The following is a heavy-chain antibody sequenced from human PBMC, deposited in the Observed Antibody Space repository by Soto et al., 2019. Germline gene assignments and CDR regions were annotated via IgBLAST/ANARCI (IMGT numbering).Heavy chain of an antibody. Sequence: PSETLSLTCAVSGGSISSGGYSWSWIRQPPGKGLEWIGYIYHSGSTYYNPSLKSRVTISVDRSKNQFSLKLSSVTAADTAVYYCASSSDYGGNSGWGQGTLVTVSS. D-gene: IGHD4-17*01. V-gene: IGHV4-30-2*01. J-gene: IGHJ4*02. CDR1: GGSISSGGYS. CDR2: IYHSGST. CDR3: ASSSDYGGNSG.